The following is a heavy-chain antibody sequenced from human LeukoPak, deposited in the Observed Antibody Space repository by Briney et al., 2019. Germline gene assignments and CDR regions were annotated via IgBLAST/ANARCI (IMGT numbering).Heavy chain of an antibody. CDR2: IIPIFGTA. V-gene: IGHV1-69*05. J-gene: IGHJ3*02. CDR1: GGTFSSYA. D-gene: IGHD5-24*01. Sequence: GASVKVSCKASGGTFSSYAISWVRQAPGQGLVWMGGIIPIFGTANYAQKFQGRVTITTDESTSTAYMELSSLRSEDTAVYYCAREDGSDPHYAFDIWGQGTMVTVSS. CDR3: AREDGSDPHYAFDI.